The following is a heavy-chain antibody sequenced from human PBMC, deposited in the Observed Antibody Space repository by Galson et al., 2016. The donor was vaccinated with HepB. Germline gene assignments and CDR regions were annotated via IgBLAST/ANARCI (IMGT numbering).Heavy chain of an antibody. Sequence: TLSLTCTVSGGSISSGGHYWTWIRQHPVKGLEWIGNMYYSGTTYYNPSLKSRVSISIDKSQNQFSLKLTSVTAADTAVYYCARDVLPWRTLDSWGQGTHVSVSS. J-gene: IGHJ4*02. CDR2: MYYSGTT. CDR1: GGSISSGGHY. V-gene: IGHV4-31*03. CDR3: ARDVLPWRTLDS. D-gene: IGHD5-12*01.